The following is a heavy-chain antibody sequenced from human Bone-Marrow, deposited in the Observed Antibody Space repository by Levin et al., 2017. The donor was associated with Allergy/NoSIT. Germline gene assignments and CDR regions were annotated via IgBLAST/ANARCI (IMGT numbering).Heavy chain of an antibody. J-gene: IGHJ5*01. Sequence: GGSLRLSCVASGLSFRQSAMTWVRQAPGKGLEWVSTVRATGSHTYYADSVQGRFTISRDDSKNTLYLQMNGLRAEDTAVYYCAKMYYGSGTYGWFDSWGQGTLVTVSS. V-gene: IGHV3-23*01. D-gene: IGHD3-10*01. CDR3: AKMYYGSGTYGWFDS. CDR1: GLSFRQSA. CDR2: VRATGSHT.